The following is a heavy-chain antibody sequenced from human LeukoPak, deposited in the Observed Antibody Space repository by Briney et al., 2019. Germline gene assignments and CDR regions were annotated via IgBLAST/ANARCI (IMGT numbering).Heavy chain of an antibody. CDR2: IYYSGST. CDR3: ARPMVRGVMHAFDI. V-gene: IGHV4-59*01. CDR1: GGSISSYY. Sequence: SETLSLTCTVSGGSISSYYWSWIRQPPGKGLEWIGYIYYSGSTNYNPSLKSRVTISVDTSKNQFSLKLSSVTAADTAVYYCARPMVRGVMHAFDIWGQGTMVTVSS. D-gene: IGHD3-10*01. J-gene: IGHJ3*02.